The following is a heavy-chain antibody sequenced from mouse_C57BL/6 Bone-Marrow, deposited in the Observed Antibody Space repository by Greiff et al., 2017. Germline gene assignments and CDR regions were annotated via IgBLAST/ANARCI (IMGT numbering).Heavy chain of an antibody. CDR3: ARDYGSSYWYFDV. CDR1: GYTFTSYD. V-gene: IGHV1-85*01. J-gene: IGHJ1*03. CDR2: IYPRDGST. D-gene: IGHD1-1*01. Sequence: VQLQQSGPELVKPGASVKLSCTASGYTFTSYDINWVKQRPGPGLEWIGWIYPRDGSTKYNEKFKGKATLTVDTSSSTAYMEIHSLTSEDYAVYFGARDYGSSYWYFDVWGTGTTVTVSS.